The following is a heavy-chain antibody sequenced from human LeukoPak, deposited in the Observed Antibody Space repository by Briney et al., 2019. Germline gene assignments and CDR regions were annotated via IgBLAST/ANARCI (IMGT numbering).Heavy chain of an antibody. D-gene: IGHD2-15*01. CDR2: ISPSGDIT. CDR3: AKNGDRGAYCSGGSCYPYYYYYIDV. CDR1: GFIFSSHG. J-gene: IGHJ6*03. Sequence: GGPLRLSCAASGFIFSSHGMNWVRQAPGKGLEWVSGISPSGDITYYADSVKGRFTISRDNSKNTVYLQMDSLRFEDAAVYYCAKNGDRGAYCSGGSCYPYYYYYIDVWGKGTTVTISS. V-gene: IGHV3-23*01.